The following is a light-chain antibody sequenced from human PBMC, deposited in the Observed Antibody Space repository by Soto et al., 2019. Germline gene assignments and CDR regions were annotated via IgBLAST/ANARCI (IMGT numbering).Light chain of an antibody. CDR3: QQYHIWPSWT. CDR1: QTISSW. Sequence: ENQMTMSLSTVSGSVEDRVQITCRSSQTISSWLAWYQQKPGKAPKLLIYKASTLKSGVPSRFSGSGSGTDFTLTISSLQSEDFAVYFCQQYHIWPSWTFGEGAMGAI. CDR2: KAS. J-gene: IGKJ1*01. V-gene: IGKV1-5*03.